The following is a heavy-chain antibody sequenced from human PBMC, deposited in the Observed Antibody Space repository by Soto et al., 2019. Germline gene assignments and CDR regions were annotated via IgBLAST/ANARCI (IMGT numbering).Heavy chain of an antibody. V-gene: IGHV1-69*13. J-gene: IGHJ4*02. D-gene: IGHD3-22*01. CDR3: ARPPIYDSSGYYGFDY. Sequence: SVKVSCKASGGTFSSYAISWVRQAPGQGLEWMGGIIPIFGTANYAQKFQGRVTITADESTSTAYMELSSLRSEDTAVYYCARPPIYDSSGYYGFDYWGQGTLVTVSS. CDR1: GGTFSSYA. CDR2: IIPIFGTA.